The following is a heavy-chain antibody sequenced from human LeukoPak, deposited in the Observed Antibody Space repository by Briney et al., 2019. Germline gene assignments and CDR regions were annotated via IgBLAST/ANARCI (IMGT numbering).Heavy chain of an antibody. CDR1: GGSFSGYY. V-gene: IGHV4-34*01. CDR2: IYHTGST. CDR3: ARDYFGVALGGV. D-gene: IGHD3-3*01. Sequence: SETLSLTCAVYGGSFSGYYWSWIRQSPGKGLQWIGQIYHTGSTNYNPSLKSRVTILLDRSKNQFSLKLSSVTAADTAVYYCARDYFGVALGGVWGMGTTVIVSS. J-gene: IGHJ6*04.